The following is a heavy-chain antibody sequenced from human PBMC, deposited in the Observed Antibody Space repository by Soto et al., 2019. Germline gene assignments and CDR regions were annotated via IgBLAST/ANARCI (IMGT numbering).Heavy chain of an antibody. Sequence: GGSLRLSCAASGFTFSSYSMNWVRQAPGKGLEWVSYISSSISSIYYADSVKGRFTISRDNAKKSLYLQMNSLRAEDTAVYYCTGYCSSTSCHPLYWGQGTLVTVSS. D-gene: IGHD2-2*01. CDR3: TGYCSSTSCHPLY. CDR1: GFTFSSYS. V-gene: IGHV3-48*01. J-gene: IGHJ4*02. CDR2: ISSSISSI.